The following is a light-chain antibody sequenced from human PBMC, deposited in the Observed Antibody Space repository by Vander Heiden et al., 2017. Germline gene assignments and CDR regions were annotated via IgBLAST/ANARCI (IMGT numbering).Light chain of an antibody. CDR3: QSYDSRLTGHVV. CDR1: SSNNGAGYD. CDR2: GNT. J-gene: IGLJ2*01. V-gene: IGLV1-40*01. Sequence: QSVLPQPPSVSGAPGQRVTIPCTGSSSNNGAGYDVHWYQQLPGAAPKLLINGNTNRPSGVPDRFSGSKSGTSASLAITGLQAEDEADYYCQSYDSRLTGHVVFGGGTKLTVL.